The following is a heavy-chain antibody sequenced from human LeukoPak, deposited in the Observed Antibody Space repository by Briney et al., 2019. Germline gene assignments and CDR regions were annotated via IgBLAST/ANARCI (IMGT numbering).Heavy chain of an antibody. J-gene: IGHJ5*02. V-gene: IGHV4-34*01. D-gene: IGHD2-8*01. CDR2: GNNYGGT. CDR3: AKNGQSGFSFDP. CDR1: GESLHGHY. Sequence: SETLSLTCAVYGESLHGHYWSWIRQPPGKGLEWIGEGNNYGGTKFNPSFKSRVTISADTSKNQFSLKLNSVTAADTAVYYCAKNGQSGFSFDPWGQGTLATVSS.